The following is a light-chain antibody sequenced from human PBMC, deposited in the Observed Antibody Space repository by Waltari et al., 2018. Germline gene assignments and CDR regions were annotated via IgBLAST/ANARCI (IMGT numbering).Light chain of an antibody. CDR3: LQDHTYPLT. J-gene: IGKJ1*01. CDR2: GAS. CDR1: QGINTD. V-gene: IGKV1-6*01. Sequence: AIQMTQSPSSLSASVGDRVTISCRASQGINTDLGWYQQKPGRAPKLLISGASTLQSGVPSRFSGSGSGTVFTLTISSLQPDDFTTYFCLQDHTYPLTFGQGTKV.